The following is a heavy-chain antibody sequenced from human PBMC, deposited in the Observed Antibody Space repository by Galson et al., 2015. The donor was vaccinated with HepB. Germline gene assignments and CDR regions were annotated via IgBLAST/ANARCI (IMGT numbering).Heavy chain of an antibody. V-gene: IGHV3-21*01. D-gene: IGHD1-20*01. J-gene: IGHJ3*02. CDR1: GFTFSSYS. CDR2: ISSSSSYI. CDR3: ARDSRITGTSFDAFDI. Sequence: SLRLSCAASGFTFSSYSMNWVRQAPGKGLEWVSSISSSSSYIYYADSVKGRFTISRDNAKNSLYLQMNSLRAEDTAVYYCARDSRITGTSFDAFDIWGQGTMVTVSS.